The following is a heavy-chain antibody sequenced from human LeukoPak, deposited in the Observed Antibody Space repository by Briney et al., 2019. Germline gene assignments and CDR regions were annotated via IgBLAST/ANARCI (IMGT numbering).Heavy chain of an antibody. J-gene: IGHJ6*03. Sequence: SETLSLTCTVSGGSISSSSYYWGWIRQPPGKGLEWIGSIYYSGSTYYNPSLKSRVTISVDTSKNQFPLKLSSVTAADTAVYYCARRDYYYYYMDVWGKGTTVTVSS. CDR2: IYYSGST. V-gene: IGHV4-39*01. CDR3: ARRDYYYYYMDV. CDR1: GGSISSSSYY.